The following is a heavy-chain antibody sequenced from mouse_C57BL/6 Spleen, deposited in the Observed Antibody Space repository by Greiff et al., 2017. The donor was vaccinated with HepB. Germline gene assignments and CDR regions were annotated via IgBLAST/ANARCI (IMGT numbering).Heavy chain of an antibody. CDR3: ARGNDGYGGAWFAY. Sequence: EVQLVESGGGLVKPGGSLKLSCAASGFTFSSYAMSWVRQTPEKRLEWVATIRDGGSYTYYPDNVKGRFTISRDNAKNNLYLQMSHLKSEDTAMYYCARGNDGYGGAWFAYWGQGTLVTVSA. CDR2: IRDGGSYT. D-gene: IGHD2-3*01. V-gene: IGHV5-4*01. J-gene: IGHJ3*01. CDR1: GFTFSSYA.